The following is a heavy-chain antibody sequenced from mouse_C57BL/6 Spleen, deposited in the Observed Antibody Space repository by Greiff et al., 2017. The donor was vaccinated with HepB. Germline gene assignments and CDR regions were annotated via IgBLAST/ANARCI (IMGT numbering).Heavy chain of an antibody. CDR1: GYAFSSSW. CDR2: IYPGDGDT. V-gene: IGHV1-82*01. Sequence: VQLQQSGPELVKPGASVKISCKASGYAFSSSWMNWVKQRPGKGLEWIGRIYPGDGDTNYNGKFKGKATLTADKSSSTAYMQLSSLTSEDSAVYFWARRAYGSSPYYAMDYWGQGTSVTVSS. J-gene: IGHJ4*01. CDR3: ARRAYGSSPYYAMDY. D-gene: IGHD1-1*01.